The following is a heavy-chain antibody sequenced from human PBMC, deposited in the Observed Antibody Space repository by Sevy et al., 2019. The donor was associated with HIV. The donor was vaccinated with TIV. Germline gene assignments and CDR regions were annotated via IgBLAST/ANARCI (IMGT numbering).Heavy chain of an antibody. CDR2: IKQDGSEK. CDR3: AREPQSAAGKGYYYYGMDV. V-gene: IGHV3-7*03. J-gene: IGHJ6*02. D-gene: IGHD6-13*01. CDR1: GFTFSSYW. Sequence: GGSLRLSCAASGFTFSSYWMSWVRQAPGKGLEWVANIKQDGSEKYYVDSVKGRFTISRENAKNSLYLQMNSLRAEDTAVYYCAREPQSAAGKGYYYYGMDVWGQGTTVTVSS.